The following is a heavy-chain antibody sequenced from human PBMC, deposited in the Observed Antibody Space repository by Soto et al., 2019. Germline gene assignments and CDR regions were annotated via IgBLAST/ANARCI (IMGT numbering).Heavy chain of an antibody. V-gene: IGHV3-23*01. CDR1: GFTFSSYA. J-gene: IGHJ4*02. CDR2: ISGSGGST. CDR3: AKEGSSWYRIHYFDY. Sequence: GGSLRLSCAASGFTFSSYAMSWVRQAPGKGLEWVSAISGSGGSTYYADSVKGRFTISRDNSKNTLNLQMNSLRAEDTAVYYCAKEGSSWYRIHYFDYWGQGTLVTVSS. D-gene: IGHD6-13*01.